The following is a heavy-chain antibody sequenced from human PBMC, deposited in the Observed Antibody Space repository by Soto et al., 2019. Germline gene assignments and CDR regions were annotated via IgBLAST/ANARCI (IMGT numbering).Heavy chain of an antibody. CDR1: GLTFSSYG. J-gene: IGHJ4*02. V-gene: IGHV3-33*01. CDR3: AREDYGDLPAGLLY. D-gene: IGHD4-17*01. Sequence: SLRLSCAASGLTFSSYGMHWVRQALGKGLEWVAVIWYDGSNKYYADSVKGRFTISRDNSKNTLYLQMNSLRAEDTAVYYCAREDYGDLPAGLLYWGQGTLVTVSS. CDR2: IWYDGSNK.